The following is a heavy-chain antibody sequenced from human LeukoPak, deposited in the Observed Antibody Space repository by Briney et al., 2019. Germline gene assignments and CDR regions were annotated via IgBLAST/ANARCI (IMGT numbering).Heavy chain of an antibody. D-gene: IGHD5-24*01. CDR3: ARLRQLGPYYYMDV. CDR1: GFSLSTRGMC. V-gene: IGHV2-70*11. Sequence: SGPALVKPTQTLTLTCTFSGFSLSTRGMCVSWIRQPPGKALEWLARIDWDDDKYYSTSLKTRLTISKDTSKNQAVLTVANMDPVDTGTYYCARLRQLGPYYYMDVWGRGTTVTVSS. J-gene: IGHJ6*03. CDR2: IDWDDDK.